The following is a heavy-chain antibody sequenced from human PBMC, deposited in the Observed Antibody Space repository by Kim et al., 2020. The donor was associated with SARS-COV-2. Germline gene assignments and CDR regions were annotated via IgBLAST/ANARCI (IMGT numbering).Heavy chain of an antibody. D-gene: IGHD3-10*01. J-gene: IGHJ4*02. Sequence: YNPFFRSRITITVDTSKNQSSLNLTSVTAADTALYYCAGYGSGSYPRFDSWGQGTLVTVSS. CDR3: AGYGSGSYPRFDS. V-gene: IGHV4-59*01.